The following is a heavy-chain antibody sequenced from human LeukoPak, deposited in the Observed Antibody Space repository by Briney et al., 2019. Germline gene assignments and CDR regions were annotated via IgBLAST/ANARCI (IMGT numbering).Heavy chain of an antibody. D-gene: IGHD2-8*01. J-gene: IGHJ5*02. Sequence: SETLSLTCAVYVGSFSGYHWNWIRQPPGKGPEWIGEVNESGGTNINPSLRGRVTISVDTSKNHFSLKLTSVTASDTAVYYCASGRRGVRMSDWFDPWGQGTLVTVSS. CDR3: ASGRRGVRMSDWFDP. CDR1: VGSFSGYH. CDR2: VNESGGT. V-gene: IGHV4-34*01.